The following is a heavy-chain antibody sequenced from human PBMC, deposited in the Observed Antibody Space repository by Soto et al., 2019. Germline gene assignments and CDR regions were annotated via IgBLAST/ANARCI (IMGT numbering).Heavy chain of an antibody. CDR3: ARETRYYDFWSGYPSDYDYGMDV. J-gene: IGHJ6*02. D-gene: IGHD3-3*01. CDR2: IYYSGST. V-gene: IGHV4-61*01. CDR1: GGSVSSGSYS. Sequence: QVQLQESGPGLVKPSETLSLTCTVSGGSVSSGSYSWSWIRQPPGKGLEWIGYIYYSGSTNYNPSLKSRVTISVDTSKNQTSLKLSSVTAADTAVYYCARETRYYDFWSGYPSDYDYGMDVWGQGTTVTVSS.